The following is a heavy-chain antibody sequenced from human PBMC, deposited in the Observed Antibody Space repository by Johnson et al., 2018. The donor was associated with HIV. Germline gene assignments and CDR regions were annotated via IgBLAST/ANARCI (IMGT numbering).Heavy chain of an antibody. CDR3: AKDKSNAFDI. CDR2: ISSSGSPI. V-gene: IGHV3-11*04. CDR1: GFTFSNYY. Sequence: QVQLVESGGGLVQPGGSLRLSCVASGFTFSNYYMSWIRQAPGKGLEWVSHISSSGSPINYADSVKGRFTLSRDNSKNTLFLQMNSLRAEDTAVYYCAKDKSNAFDIWGQGTMVTVSS. J-gene: IGHJ3*02.